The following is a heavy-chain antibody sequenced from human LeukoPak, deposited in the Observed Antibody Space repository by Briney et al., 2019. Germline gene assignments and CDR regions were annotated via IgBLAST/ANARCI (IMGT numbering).Heavy chain of an antibody. CDR2: IIPIFGTA. CDR3: ARDPPPSAGCSGGSCYSWFDP. J-gene: IGHJ5*02. D-gene: IGHD2-15*01. Sequence: SVKVSCKASGGTFSSYAISWVRRAPGQGLEWMGGIIPIFGTANYAQKFQGRVTITADESTSTAYMELSSLRSEDTAVYYCARDPPPSAGCSGGSCYSWFDPWGQGTLVTVSS. V-gene: IGHV1-69*01. CDR1: GGTFSSYA.